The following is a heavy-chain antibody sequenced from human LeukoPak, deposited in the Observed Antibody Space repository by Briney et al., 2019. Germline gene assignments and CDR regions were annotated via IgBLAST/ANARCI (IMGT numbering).Heavy chain of an antibody. D-gene: IGHD4-17*01. Sequence: GGSLRLSCAASGFIFRNHWMGWVRQVPGRALEWVAHIKQDGNEKHYVDSVEGRFTLSRDDSKNSLYLQMNSLRVDDSAVYYCARGPNYGDRVDYFDYWGQGTLVTVSS. CDR2: IKQDGNEK. V-gene: IGHV3-7*01. CDR3: ARGPNYGDRVDYFDY. J-gene: IGHJ4*02. CDR1: GFIFRNHW.